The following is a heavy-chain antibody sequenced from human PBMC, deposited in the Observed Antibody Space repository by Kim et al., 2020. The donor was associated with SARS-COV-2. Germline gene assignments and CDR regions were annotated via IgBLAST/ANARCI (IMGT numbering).Heavy chain of an antibody. J-gene: IGHJ6*02. CDR3: ARDSSGWYGEVYYYYGMDV. Sequence: SQTLSLTCAISGDSVSSNSAAWNWIRQSPSRGLEWLGRTYYRSKWYNDYAVSVKSRITINPDTSKNQFSLQLNSVTPEDTAVYYCARDSSGWYGEVYYYYGMDVWGQGTTVTVSS. D-gene: IGHD6-19*01. CDR1: GDSVSSNSAA. CDR2: TYYRSKWYN. V-gene: IGHV6-1*01.